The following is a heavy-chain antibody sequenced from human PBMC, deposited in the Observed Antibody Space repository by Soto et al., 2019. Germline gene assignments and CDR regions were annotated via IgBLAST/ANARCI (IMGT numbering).Heavy chain of an antibody. V-gene: IGHV3-11*01. CDR2: ISSSGSTI. Sequence: QVQLVESGGGLVKPGGSLRLSCAASGFTFSDYYMSWIRQAPGKGLEWVSYISSSGSTIYYADSVKGRFTISRDNAKNSLYLQMNSMRGEDTAVYYWSGAKLGGYYCYYGMDVWGQGTTVTVSS. CDR1: GFTFSDYY. J-gene: IGHJ6*02. CDR3: SGAKLGGYYCYYGMDV. D-gene: IGHD3-16*01.